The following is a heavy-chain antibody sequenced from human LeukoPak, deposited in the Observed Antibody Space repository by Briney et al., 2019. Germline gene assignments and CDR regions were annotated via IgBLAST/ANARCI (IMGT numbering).Heavy chain of an antibody. CDR2: IKQDGSEK. J-gene: IGHJ4*02. Sequence: PGGSLRLSCAASGFTVSSNYMSWVRQAPGKGLEWVANIKQDGSEKYYVDSVKGRFTISRDNAKNSLYLQMNSLRAEDTAVYYCARDILGPSHFDYWGQGTLVTVSS. V-gene: IGHV3-7*01. CDR3: ARDILGPSHFDY. D-gene: IGHD1-26*01. CDR1: GFTVSSNY.